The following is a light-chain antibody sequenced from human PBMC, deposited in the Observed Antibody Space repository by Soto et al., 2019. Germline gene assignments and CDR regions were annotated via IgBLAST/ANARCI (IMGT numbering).Light chain of an antibody. J-gene: IGLJ2*01. CDR2: GSD. CDR1: TSNIATNG. CDR3: TSFSTGSSYVI. Sequence: QAVLTQPPSASGTPGQWVTISCSGSTSNIATNGVNWYRHLPGTAPKLLIHGSDQRPSGVPDRISGSKSGTSASLAISGLHSEDEADYYCTSFSTGSSYVIFGGGTKVTVL. V-gene: IGLV1-44*01.